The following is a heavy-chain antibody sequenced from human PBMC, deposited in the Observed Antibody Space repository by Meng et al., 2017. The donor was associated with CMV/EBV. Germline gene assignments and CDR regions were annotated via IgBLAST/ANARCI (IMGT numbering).Heavy chain of an antibody. J-gene: IGHJ4*02. D-gene: IGHD5-18*01. V-gene: IGHV1-18*01. CDR1: GYMFINYG. CDR3: AREGDTADN. Sequence: VSCKPSGYMFINYGITWVRQAPGQGPEWMGWMSAYDGETKYAQKFQGRLTMSTDTSTSTAFMELRSLKSDDTALYYCAREGDTADNWGQGTLVTVSS. CDR2: MSAYDGET.